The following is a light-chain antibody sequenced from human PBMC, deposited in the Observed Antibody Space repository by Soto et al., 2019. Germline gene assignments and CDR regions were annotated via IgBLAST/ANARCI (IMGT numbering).Light chain of an antibody. CDR2: DAS. Sequence: DIQMTQSPSTLSASVGDRVTITCRASQTISTWLACYQQKPGKAPKLLISDASTLESGVPSRFRGSGSGTDFTLTISSLQPDDLATYYCQHYNGYYPFGQGTKLDIK. CDR1: QTISTW. CDR3: QHYNGYYP. V-gene: IGKV1-5*01. J-gene: IGKJ2*01.